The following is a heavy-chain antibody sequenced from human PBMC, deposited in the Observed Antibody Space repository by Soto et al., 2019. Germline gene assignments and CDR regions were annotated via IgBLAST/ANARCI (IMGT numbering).Heavy chain of an antibody. Sequence: GGSLRLSCAASGFTFSNAWRNWVRQAPGKGLEWVGRIKSKTDGGTTDYAAPVKGRFTISRDDSKNTLYLQMNSLKTEDTAVYYCTTDRGYYYDSSGYPVVDYWGQGTLVTVSS. CDR1: GFTFSNAW. J-gene: IGHJ4*02. CDR2: IKSKTDGGTT. CDR3: TTDRGYYYDSSGYPVVDY. V-gene: IGHV3-15*07. D-gene: IGHD3-22*01.